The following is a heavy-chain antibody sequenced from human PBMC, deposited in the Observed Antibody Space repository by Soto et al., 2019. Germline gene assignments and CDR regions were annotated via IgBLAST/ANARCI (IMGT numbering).Heavy chain of an antibody. CDR2: IYWDDDK. D-gene: IGHD3-22*01. V-gene: IGHV2-5*02. Sequence: QITLKESGPTLVKPTQTLTLTCTFSGFSLSTSGVGVGWIRQPPGKALEWLALIYWDDDKRYSPSLKSRLTIAKDNSKDQVVLTMTNMDPVDTATYYCAHSESTYYDSSVNWFDPWGQGTLGTVSS. CDR3: AHSESTYYDSSVNWFDP. J-gene: IGHJ5*02. CDR1: GFSLSTSGVG.